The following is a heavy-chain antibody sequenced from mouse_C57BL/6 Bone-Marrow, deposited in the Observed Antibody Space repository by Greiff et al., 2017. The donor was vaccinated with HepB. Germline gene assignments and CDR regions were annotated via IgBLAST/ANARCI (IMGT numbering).Heavy chain of an antibody. V-gene: IGHV1-64*01. CDR3: ARSDVRYFDY. Sequence: VQLQQSGAELVKPGASVKLSCKASGYTFTSYWMHWVKQRPGQGLEWIGMIHPNSGSTNYNEKFKSKATLTVDKSSSTAYMQLSSLTSEDSAVYYCARSDVRYFDYWGQGTTLTVSS. CDR2: IHPNSGST. J-gene: IGHJ2*01. CDR1: GYTFTSYW.